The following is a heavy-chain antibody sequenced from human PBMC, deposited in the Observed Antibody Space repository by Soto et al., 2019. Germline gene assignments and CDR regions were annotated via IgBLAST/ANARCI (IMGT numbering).Heavy chain of an antibody. CDR2: ISSSSSYI. V-gene: IGHV3-21*01. CDR3: ARVESSSWEYYYYYMDV. Sequence: EVQLVESGGGLVKPGGSLRLSCAASGFTFSSYSMNWVRQAPGKGLEWVSSISSSSSYIYYADSVKGRFTISRDNAKNSLYLQMNSLRAEDTAVYYFARVESSSWEYYYYYMDVWGKGTTVTVSS. D-gene: IGHD6-13*01. J-gene: IGHJ6*03. CDR1: GFTFSSYS.